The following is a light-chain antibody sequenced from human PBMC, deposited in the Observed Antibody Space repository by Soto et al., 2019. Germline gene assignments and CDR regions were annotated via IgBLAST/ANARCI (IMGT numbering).Light chain of an antibody. CDR3: QKYNSAPRT. J-gene: IGKJ3*01. CDR1: QGISNY. CDR2: AAS. V-gene: IGKV1-27*01. Sequence: DIQMTQSPSSLSASVGDRVTITCRASQGISNYLAWYQQKPGKVPKLLLYAASTLQSGVPSRFSGSGSGTDFTLTISGLHPEDVATYYCQKYNSAPRTFGPGTKVDIK.